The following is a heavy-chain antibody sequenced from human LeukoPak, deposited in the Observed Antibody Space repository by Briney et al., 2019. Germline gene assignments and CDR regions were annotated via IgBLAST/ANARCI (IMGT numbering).Heavy chain of an antibody. CDR2: INSDGSST. V-gene: IGHV3-74*01. D-gene: IGHD4-23*01. CDR1: GFTFSSYW. Sequence: GGSLRLSCAASGFTFSSYWMRWVRQAPGKGLVGVSRINSDGSSTSYADSVKGRFTISRDNAKNTLYLQMNSLRAEDTAVYYCARARYGGNYYFDYWGQGTLVTVSS. CDR3: ARARYGGNYYFDY. J-gene: IGHJ4*02.